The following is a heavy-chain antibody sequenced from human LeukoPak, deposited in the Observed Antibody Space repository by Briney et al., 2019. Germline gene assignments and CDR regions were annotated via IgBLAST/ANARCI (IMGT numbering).Heavy chain of an antibody. CDR3: ASSTSKIGEDFQH. V-gene: IGHV4-30-4*07. Sequence: SETLSLTCAVSGGSISSGGYSWSWIRQPPGKGLEWIGYFYYTGSTYYNPSLKSRVTISVDTSKNQFSLKLSSVTAADTAVYYCASSTSKIGEDFQHWGQGTLVTVSS. CDR1: GGSISSGGYS. J-gene: IGHJ1*01. CDR2: FYYTGST. D-gene: IGHD3-10*01.